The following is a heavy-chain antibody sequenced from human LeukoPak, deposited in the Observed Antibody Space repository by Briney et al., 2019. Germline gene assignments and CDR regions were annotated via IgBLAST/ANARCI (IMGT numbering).Heavy chain of an antibody. CDR3: ARVGEPKITIYYFDY. CDR1: GFTFSSYW. Sequence: GGSLRLSCAASGFTFSSYWMSWVRQAPGKGLEWVANIKQDGSEKYYVDSVKGRFTISRDNAKNSLYLQMNSLRAEDTAVYYCARVGEPKITIYYFDYWGQGTLVTVSS. V-gene: IGHV3-7*01. CDR2: IKQDGSEK. J-gene: IGHJ4*02. D-gene: IGHD1-14*01.